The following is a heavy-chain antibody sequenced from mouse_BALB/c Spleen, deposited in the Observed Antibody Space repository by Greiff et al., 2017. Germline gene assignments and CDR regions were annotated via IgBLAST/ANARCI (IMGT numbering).Heavy chain of an antibody. J-gene: IGHJ1*01. Sequence: VKLVESGPGLVAPSQSLSITCTVSGFSLTSYGVHWVRQPPGKGLEWLGVIWAGGSTNYNSALMSRLSISKDNSKSQVFLKMNSLQTDDTAMYYCARGHYYGSSYWYFDVWGAGTTVTVSS. CDR1: GFSLTSYG. V-gene: IGHV2-9*02. D-gene: IGHD1-1*01. CDR2: IWAGGST. CDR3: ARGHYYGSSYWYFDV.